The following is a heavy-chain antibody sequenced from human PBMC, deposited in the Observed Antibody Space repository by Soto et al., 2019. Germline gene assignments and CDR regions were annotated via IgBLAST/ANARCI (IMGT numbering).Heavy chain of an antibody. CDR3: ARKGRAGGTLDY. J-gene: IGHJ4*02. Sequence: SETLSLTCTVSGGSISSGGYYWSWIRQHPGKGLEWTGYIYYSGSTYYNTSLKSRVTISVDTSKKQFSLKLSSVTAADPAVYYCARKGRAGGTLDYWGQGTLVTVSS. CDR2: IYYSGST. V-gene: IGHV4-31*03. CDR1: GGSISSGGYY. D-gene: IGHD1-1*01.